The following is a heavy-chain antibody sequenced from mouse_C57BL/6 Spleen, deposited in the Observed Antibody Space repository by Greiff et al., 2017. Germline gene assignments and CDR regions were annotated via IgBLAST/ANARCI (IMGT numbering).Heavy chain of an antibody. CDR1: GYTFTSYW. Sequence: QVQLQQPGAELVKPGASVKLSCKASGYTFTSYWMHWVKQRPGRGLEWIGRIDPNSGGTKYNEKFKSKATLTVDKPSSTAYMQLSSLTSEDSAVEYCAREGAYDYDQFAYWGQGTLVTVSA. J-gene: IGHJ3*01. D-gene: IGHD2-4*01. V-gene: IGHV1-72*01. CDR2: IDPNSGGT. CDR3: AREGAYDYDQFAY.